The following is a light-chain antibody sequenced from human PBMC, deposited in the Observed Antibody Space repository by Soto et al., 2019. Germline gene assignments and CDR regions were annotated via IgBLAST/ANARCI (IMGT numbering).Light chain of an antibody. CDR1: QSVSSSY. Sequence: EIVLTQSPGTLSLSPGERATLSCRASQSVSSSYLAWYQQKPGQAPRLLIYGASSRATGIPDRFSGSGPGTDFTLTISRLEPEDFAVYYCQQCGSSPSWTFGQGTKV. CDR3: QQCGSSPSWT. V-gene: IGKV3-20*01. CDR2: GAS. J-gene: IGKJ1*01.